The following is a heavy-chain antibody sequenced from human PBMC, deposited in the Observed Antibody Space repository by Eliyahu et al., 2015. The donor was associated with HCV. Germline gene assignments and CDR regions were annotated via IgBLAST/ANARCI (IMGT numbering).Heavy chain of an antibody. Sequence: FSSYAMSWVRQAPGKGLEWVSTISSSGGSTYYADSVKGRFTISRDNSKNTLYLQMNSLRAEDTAVYYCAKGRVSDYFDYWGQGTLVTVSS. J-gene: IGHJ4*02. CDR2: ISSSGGST. V-gene: IGHV3-23*01. CDR3: AKGRVSDYFDY. CDR1: FSSYA. D-gene: IGHD6-13*01.